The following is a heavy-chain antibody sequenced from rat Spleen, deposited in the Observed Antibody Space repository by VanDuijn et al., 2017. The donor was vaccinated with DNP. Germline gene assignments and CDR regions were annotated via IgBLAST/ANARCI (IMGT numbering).Heavy chain of an antibody. Sequence: EVQLVESGGGLVQPGRSMKLSCAASGFTFSDYYMAWVRQAPAKGLEWVASISNTGDSTYYSDSVKGRFSISRDNAKSTLYLQMDSLRSEDTATYYCARSDSYGFPYWGQGTLVTVSS. CDR1: GFTFSDYY. CDR3: ARSDSYGFPY. D-gene: IGHD1-2*01. J-gene: IGHJ3*01. CDR2: ISNTGDST. V-gene: IGHV5-25*01.